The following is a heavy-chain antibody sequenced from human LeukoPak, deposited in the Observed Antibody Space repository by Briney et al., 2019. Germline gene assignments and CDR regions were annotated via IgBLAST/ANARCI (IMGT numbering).Heavy chain of an antibody. CDR1: GYTLTELY. Sequence: ASVTVSCKVSGYTLTELYMSWVRQAPGKGLEWMGGFDPEDGETIYAQKFQGRVTITEDTSTDTAYMELSSLRSEEPAVYYCALNRLRYFSSRTCSSLYYRGPVTLVTVSS. D-gene: IGHD2-15*01. J-gene: IGHJ4*02. CDR2: FDPEDGET. CDR3: ALNRLRYFSSRTCSSLYY. V-gene: IGHV1-24*01.